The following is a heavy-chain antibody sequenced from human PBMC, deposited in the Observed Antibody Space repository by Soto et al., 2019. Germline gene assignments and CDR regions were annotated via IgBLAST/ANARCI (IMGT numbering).Heavy chain of an antibody. V-gene: IGHV4-30-4*01. J-gene: IGHJ6*02. CDR3: AREHYDFWSGLLGGMDV. D-gene: IGHD3-3*01. Sequence: SETLSLTCTVSGGSISSGDYYWSWIRQPPGKGLEWIGYIYYSGSTYYNPSLKSRVTISVDTSKNQFSLKLSSVTAADTAVYYCAREHYDFWSGLLGGMDVWGQGTSVTVSS. CDR1: GGSISSGDYY. CDR2: IYYSGST.